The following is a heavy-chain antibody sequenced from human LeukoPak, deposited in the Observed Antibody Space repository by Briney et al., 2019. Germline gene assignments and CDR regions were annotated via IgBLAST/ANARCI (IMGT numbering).Heavy chain of an antibody. V-gene: IGHV4-61*02. Sequence: SQTLSLTXTVSGGSISSGSYYWSWIRQPAGKGLEWIGRIYTSGSTNYNPSLKSRVTISVDTSKNQFSLRLSSVTVADTAVYYCARQDVGCSSASCYWALGAFDIWGQGTMVTVSS. J-gene: IGHJ3*02. CDR3: ARQDVGCSSASCYWALGAFDI. CDR1: GGSISSGSYY. CDR2: IYTSGST. D-gene: IGHD2-2*01.